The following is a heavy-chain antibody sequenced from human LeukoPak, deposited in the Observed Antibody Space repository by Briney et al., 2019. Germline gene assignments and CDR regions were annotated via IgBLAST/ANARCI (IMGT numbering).Heavy chain of an antibody. Sequence: PGGSLRLSCAASGFTFSSYSMNWVRQAPGKGLEWVSSISSSSSYIYYADSVKGRFTISRDNAKNSLYLQMNSLRAEDTAVYYCARDPRNRNDGFYYYMDVWGQGTTVTVSS. CDR3: ARDPRNRNDGFYYYMDV. CDR1: GFTFSSYS. J-gene: IGHJ6*03. V-gene: IGHV3-21*01. CDR2: ISSSSSYI. D-gene: IGHD1-1*01.